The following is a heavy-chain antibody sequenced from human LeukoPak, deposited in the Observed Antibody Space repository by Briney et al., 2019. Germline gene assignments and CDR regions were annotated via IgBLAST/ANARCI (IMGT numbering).Heavy chain of an antibody. CDR2: ISSSSSYI. CDR1: GFTFSSYS. V-gene: IGHV3-21*04. J-gene: IGHJ4*02. Sequence: KPGGSLRLSCAASGFTFSSYSMNWVRQAPGKGLEWVSAISSSSSYIHYADSVKGRFTISRDNAKNSLYLQMSSLRAEDTALYYCARGMDYPLYWGQGTLVTVSS. CDR3: ARGMDYPLY. D-gene: IGHD2-2*03.